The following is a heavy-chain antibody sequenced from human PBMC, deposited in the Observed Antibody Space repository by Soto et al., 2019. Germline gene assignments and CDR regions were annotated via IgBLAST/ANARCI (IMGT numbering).Heavy chain of an antibody. V-gene: IGHV5-51*01. CDR1: GYRFTSYW. CDR2: IYPGDPDT. CDR3: ARQGSIANRLSWIDP. D-gene: IGHD6-6*01. J-gene: IGHJ5*02. Sequence: GESLKLYCKGSGYRFTSYWIGWARQMPGNGLEWMGIIYPGDPDTRYSPSFQGQVTISADKSISTAYLQWSSLTASDTAIYYCARQGSIANRLSWIDPWGQGTQVIVAS.